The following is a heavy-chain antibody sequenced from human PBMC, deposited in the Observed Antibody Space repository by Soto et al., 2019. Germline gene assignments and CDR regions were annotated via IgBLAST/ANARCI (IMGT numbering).Heavy chain of an antibody. CDR3: VRDTSSGWHLKDH. Sequence: EVQLVESGGGLVHPGRSLRLSCVASGFNFDDHVMHWVRQIPGRGLEWVSGISWNSGSIGYAESVKGRFTIFRDNAKNSLYLEMNSLRQEDTALYYCVRDTSSGWHLKDHWGQGVQVSVSS. J-gene: IGHJ4*02. D-gene: IGHD3-9*01. CDR2: ISWNSGSI. V-gene: IGHV3-9*01. CDR1: GFNFDDHV.